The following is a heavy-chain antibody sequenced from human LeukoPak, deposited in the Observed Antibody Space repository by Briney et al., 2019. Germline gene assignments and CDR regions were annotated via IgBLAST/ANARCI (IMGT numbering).Heavy chain of an antibody. Sequence: GASVKVSCKVSGYTLTELSMHWVRQAPGKGLEWMGGFDPEDGETIYAQKFQGRVTMTEDTSTDTAYMELSSLRSEDTAVYYCATALGDYYGSGSLSFWGQGTLVTVSS. V-gene: IGHV1-24*01. CDR2: FDPEDGET. D-gene: IGHD3-10*01. CDR1: GYTLTELS. CDR3: ATALGDYYGSGSLSF. J-gene: IGHJ4*02.